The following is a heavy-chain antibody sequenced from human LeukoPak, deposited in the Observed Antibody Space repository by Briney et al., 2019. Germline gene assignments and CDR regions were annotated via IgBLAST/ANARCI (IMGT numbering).Heavy chain of an antibody. CDR2: IYYSGST. V-gene: IGHV4-39*01. CDR3: ARHEGMAAHTFFDY. CDR1: GGSISSSSYY. Sequence: SETLSLTCTVSGGSISSSSYYWGWIRQPPGKGLEWIGSIYYSGSTYYNPSLKSRVTISVDTSKNQFSLKLSSVTAADTAVYYCARHEGMAAHTFFDYWGQGTLVTVSS. J-gene: IGHJ4*02. D-gene: IGHD2-2*02.